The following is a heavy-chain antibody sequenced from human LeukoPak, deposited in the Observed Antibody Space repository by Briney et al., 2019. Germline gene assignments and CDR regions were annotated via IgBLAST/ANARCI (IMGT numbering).Heavy chain of an antibody. J-gene: IGHJ4*02. CDR1: GSTFSSYA. CDR3: AGEAAGHYFDY. V-gene: IGHV1-69*10. CDR2: IIPILGIA. D-gene: IGHD6-19*01. Sequence: SVKVSCKASGSTFSSYAINWVRQAPGQGLEWMGGIIPILGIANYAQKFQGRVTITADKSTTSAYMELSSLRSEDTAVYYCAGEAAGHYFDYWGRGTLVTVSS.